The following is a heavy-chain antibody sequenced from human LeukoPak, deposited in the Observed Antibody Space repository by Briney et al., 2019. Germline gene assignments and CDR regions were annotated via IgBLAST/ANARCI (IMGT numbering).Heavy chain of an antibody. CDR2: IIPIFSAP. Sequence: SVKVSCKASGGTFNSYAISWVRQAPGQGLEWMGGIIPIFSAPNYAQKFQGRVTITADKSTSTAYMELRSLRSEDTAVYYCARAVQVTTGGLFDYWGQGTLVTVSS. CDR1: GGTFNSYA. D-gene: IGHD4-17*01. CDR3: ARAVQVTTGGLFDY. J-gene: IGHJ4*02. V-gene: IGHV1-69*06.